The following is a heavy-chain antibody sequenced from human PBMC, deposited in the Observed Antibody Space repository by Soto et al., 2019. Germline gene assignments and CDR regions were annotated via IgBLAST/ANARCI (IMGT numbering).Heavy chain of an antibody. J-gene: IGHJ4*02. CDR3: ARDVSGFEYFDL. CDR2: ISFTGINT. V-gene: IGHV3-30-3*01. D-gene: IGHD3-9*01. CDR1: GFTFSDYA. Sequence: QVQLVESGGGVVQPGRTLRLSCAGSGFTFSDYAMHWVRQAPGRGPEWLALISFTGINTYYADSVKGRFTISRDNSKGTLYLQMNTLRAEETAVYYCARDVSGFEYFDLWGQGTLITISS.